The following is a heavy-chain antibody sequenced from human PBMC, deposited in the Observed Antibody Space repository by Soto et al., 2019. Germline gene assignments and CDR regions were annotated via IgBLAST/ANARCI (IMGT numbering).Heavy chain of an antibody. D-gene: IGHD6-13*01. J-gene: IGHJ5*02. Sequence: QVQLQESGPGLVKPSETLSLTCTVSGGSVSSGSYYWSWIRQPPGKGLEWIGYIYYSGSTNYNPSLKSRVTISVDTSKNQFSLKLSSVTAADTAVYYCARDGGIAAAGGYNRFDPWGQGTLVTVSS. CDR3: ARDGGIAAAGGYNRFDP. CDR1: GGSVSSGSYY. V-gene: IGHV4-61*01. CDR2: IYYSGST.